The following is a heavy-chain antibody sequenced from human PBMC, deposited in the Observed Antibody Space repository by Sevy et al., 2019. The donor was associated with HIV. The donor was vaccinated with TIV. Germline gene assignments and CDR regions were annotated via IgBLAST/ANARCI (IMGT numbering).Heavy chain of an antibody. Sequence: GGFLRLSCAASGFTFSSYSMNWVRQAPGKGLEWVSSISSSSSYIYYADSVKGRFTISRDNAKNSLYLQMNSLRAEDTAVYYCARGGSSSTSCPDYWGQGTLVTVSS. V-gene: IGHV3-21*01. CDR1: GFTFSSYS. CDR2: ISSSSSYI. J-gene: IGHJ4*02. CDR3: ARGGSSSTSCPDY. D-gene: IGHD2-2*01.